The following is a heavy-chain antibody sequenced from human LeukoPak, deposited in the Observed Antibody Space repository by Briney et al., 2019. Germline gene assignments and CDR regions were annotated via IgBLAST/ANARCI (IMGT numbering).Heavy chain of an antibody. CDR1: GYTFTSYY. Sequence: ASVKVSCKAPGYTFTSYYMHWVRQAPGQGLEWMGIINPSGGSTSYAQKFQGRVTMTRDTSTSTVYMELSSLRSEDTAVYYCARDIVVVPAASAGDIWGQGTMVTVSS. D-gene: IGHD2-2*01. CDR2: INPSGGST. J-gene: IGHJ3*02. CDR3: ARDIVVVPAASAGDI. V-gene: IGHV1-46*01.